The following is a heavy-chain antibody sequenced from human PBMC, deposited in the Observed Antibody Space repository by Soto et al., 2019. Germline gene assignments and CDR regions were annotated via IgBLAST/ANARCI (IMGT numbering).Heavy chain of an antibody. J-gene: IGHJ6*02. D-gene: IGHD1-1*01. CDR3: ARDLGWNVPYCMDV. CDR2: ISYDGSNK. CDR1: GFTFSSYA. V-gene: IGHV3-30-3*01. Sequence: QVQLVESGGGVVQPGRSLRLSCAASGFTFSSYAMHWVRQAPGKGLEWVAVISYDGSNKYCADSVKGRFTISRDNSKNTLYLQMNSLRAEDTAVYYCARDLGWNVPYCMDVWGQGTTVTVSS.